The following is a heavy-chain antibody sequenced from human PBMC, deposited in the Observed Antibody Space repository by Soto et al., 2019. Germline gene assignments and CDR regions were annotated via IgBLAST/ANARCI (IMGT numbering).Heavy chain of an antibody. V-gene: IGHV1-69*01. CDR1: GGIFSTYA. CDR3: AIDRDDYGSGNYYNRIDF. Sequence: QVQLVQSGAEVKKPGSSVKVSCKASGGIFSTYAISWLRQAPGQGLEWMGGIIPLFGTPNYAQRFQGRVTITADESTSTAYMDLSRLRSEDTAVYYCAIDRDDYGSGNYYNRIDFWGQGTLVTVSS. CDR2: IIPLFGTP. J-gene: IGHJ4*02. D-gene: IGHD3-10*01.